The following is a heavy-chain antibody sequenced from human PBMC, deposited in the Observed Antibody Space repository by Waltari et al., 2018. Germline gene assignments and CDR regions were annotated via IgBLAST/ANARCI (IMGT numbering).Heavy chain of an antibody. V-gene: IGHV3-30-3*01. D-gene: IGHD6-13*01. CDR3: ARGAAAGTHFDY. Sequence: QVQLVESGGGVVQPGRSLRLSCAASGFTFSSYAMHWVRQAPGKGLEWVAVISYDGSNKYYADSVKGRFTFSRDNSKNTLYLQMNSLRAEDTAVYYCARGAAAGTHFDYWGQGTLVTVSS. CDR2: ISYDGSNK. CDR1: GFTFSSYA. J-gene: IGHJ4*02.